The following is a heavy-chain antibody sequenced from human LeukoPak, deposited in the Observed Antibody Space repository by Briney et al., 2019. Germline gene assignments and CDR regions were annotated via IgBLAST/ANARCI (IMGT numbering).Heavy chain of an antibody. V-gene: IGHV3-7*01. CDR1: GFTFSSYW. J-gene: IGHJ3*02. Sequence: GGSLRLSCAASGFTFSSYWMSWVRQALGKGLEWVANIKHDGGVQYCVDSVKGRFTISRDNAKNSLYLQMNSLRAEDTAVYYCARDPEDYYDSSAYYDGFDMWGQGTMVTVSS. CDR2: IKHDGGVQ. D-gene: IGHD3-22*01. CDR3: ARDPEDYYDSSAYYDGFDM.